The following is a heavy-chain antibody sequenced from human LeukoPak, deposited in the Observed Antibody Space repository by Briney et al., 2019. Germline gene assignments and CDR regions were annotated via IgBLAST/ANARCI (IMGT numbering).Heavy chain of an antibody. V-gene: IGHV3-53*01. CDR2: IYSGGST. CDR1: GFTVSSNF. CDR3: ARVSYGMEV. J-gene: IGHJ6*02. Sequence: GGSLRLSCAASGFTVSSNFPSWVRQPPGKGLEWVSDIYSGGSTYYADSVKGRFTISRDNSKNTLYLQMNSLRAEDTAVYYCARVSYGMEVWGQGTTVTVSS.